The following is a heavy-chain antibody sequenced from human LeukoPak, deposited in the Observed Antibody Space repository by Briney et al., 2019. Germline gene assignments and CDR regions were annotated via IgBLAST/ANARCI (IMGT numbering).Heavy chain of an antibody. Sequence: GGSLRLSCAASGFTFSSYAMSWVRQAPGKGLEWVSAISGSGGSTYYADSVEGRFTISRDSSKNTLYLQMNSLRAEDTAVYYCAKDLENEDTAMVEDYWGQGTLVTVSS. D-gene: IGHD5-18*01. CDR3: AKDLENEDTAMVEDY. J-gene: IGHJ4*02. V-gene: IGHV3-23*01. CDR2: ISGSGGST. CDR1: GFTFSSYA.